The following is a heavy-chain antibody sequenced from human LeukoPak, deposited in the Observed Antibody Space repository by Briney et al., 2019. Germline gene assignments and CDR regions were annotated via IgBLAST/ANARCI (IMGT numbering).Heavy chain of an antibody. J-gene: IGHJ4*02. CDR1: KFSFSSYW. CDR3: AKERVSYDSSGYYFDY. CDR2: INSDGSRT. V-gene: IGHV3-74*01. D-gene: IGHD3-22*01. Sequence: GGSLRLSCAASKFSFSSYWMHWVRQAPGKGLVWVSRINSDGSRTNYADSVKGRFTISRDNAKNTLYLQMNSLRAEDTAVYYCAKERVSYDSSGYYFDYWGQGTLVTVSS.